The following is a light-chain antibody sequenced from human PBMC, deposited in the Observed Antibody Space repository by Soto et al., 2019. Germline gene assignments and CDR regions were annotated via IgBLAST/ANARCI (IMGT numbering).Light chain of an antibody. Sequence: EIVLTQSPGTLSLSPGERATLSCRASQSVSSNYLAWYQQKPGQAPSLLIYGASSRATGIPDRFSGSGSGTDFTLTISRLEPEDFAVYYCQQYGISLLTFGGGTKVDIK. V-gene: IGKV3-20*01. CDR2: GAS. CDR1: QSVSSNY. CDR3: QQYGISLLT. J-gene: IGKJ4*01.